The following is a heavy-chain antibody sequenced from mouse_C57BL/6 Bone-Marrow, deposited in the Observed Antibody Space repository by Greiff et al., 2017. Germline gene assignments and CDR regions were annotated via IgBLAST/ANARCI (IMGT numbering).Heavy chain of an antibody. J-gene: IGHJ3*01. Sequence: QVQLQQSGPELVEPGASVKLSCKASGYTFTSYDINWVKQRPGQGLEWIGWIYPRDGSTKYNEKFKGKATLTVDTSSSTAYMELHSLTSEDSAVYFCARLEGYYLAWFAYWGQGTLVTVSA. CDR2: IYPRDGST. D-gene: IGHD2-3*01. CDR1: GYTFTSYD. V-gene: IGHV1-85*01. CDR3: ARLEGYYLAWFAY.